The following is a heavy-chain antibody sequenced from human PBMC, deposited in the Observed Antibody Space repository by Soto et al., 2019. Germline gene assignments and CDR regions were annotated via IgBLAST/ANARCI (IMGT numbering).Heavy chain of an antibody. Sequence: ASVKVSCKASGYTFTNYGISWVRQAPGQGLEWMGWISAYNADTNYAQNLQGRVTMTTDTSTSTAYMELRSLRSDDTAVYYCASSGYSSGWNPAQRKGWFDPWGQGTLVTVSS. D-gene: IGHD6-19*01. CDR3: ASSGYSSGWNPAQRKGWFDP. J-gene: IGHJ5*02. CDR2: ISAYNADT. CDR1: GYTFTNYG. V-gene: IGHV1-18*04.